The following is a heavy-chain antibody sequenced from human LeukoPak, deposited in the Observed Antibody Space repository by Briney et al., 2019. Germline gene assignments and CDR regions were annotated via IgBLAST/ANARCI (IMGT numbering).Heavy chain of an antibody. V-gene: IGHV4-59*08. CDR1: GGSISSYY. Sequence: PSETLTLTCTVSGGSISSYYWSWIRQPPGKGLEWIGYFYHSGSTNYNPSLKSRVTISVDRSKNQFSLKLSSVTAADTAVYYCVGSSWYYSFLDAFDIWGQGTMVTVSS. CDR2: FYHSGST. D-gene: IGHD6-13*01. CDR3: VGSSWYYSFLDAFDI. J-gene: IGHJ3*02.